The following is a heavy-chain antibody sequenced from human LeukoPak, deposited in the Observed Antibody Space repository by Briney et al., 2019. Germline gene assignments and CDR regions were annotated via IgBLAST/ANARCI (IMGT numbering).Heavy chain of an antibody. J-gene: IGHJ4*02. CDR1: GGSISSYY. D-gene: IGHD3-9*01. Sequence: SETLSLTCTVSGGSISSYYWSWIRQPAGKGLEWIGRIYTSGSTNYNPSLKSRVTISVDTSKNQFSLKLSSVTAADTAVYYCARHVNYDILTGYYNLFDYWGQGTLVTVSS. CDR2: IYTSGST. CDR3: ARHVNYDILTGYYNLFDY. V-gene: IGHV4-4*07.